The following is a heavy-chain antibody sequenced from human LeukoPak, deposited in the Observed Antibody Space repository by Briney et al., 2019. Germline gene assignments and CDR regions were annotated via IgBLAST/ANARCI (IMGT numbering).Heavy chain of an antibody. J-gene: IGHJ4*02. CDR3: ARGRRSSNWYRGVFDY. Sequence: ASVKVSCKASGYTFTSYDINWVRQATGQGLEWMGWMNPNSGNTGYAQKFQGRVTMTRNTSISTAYMELSSLRSEDTAVYYCARGRRSSNWYRGVFDYWGQGTLVTVSS. CDR1: GYTFTSYD. D-gene: IGHD6-13*01. V-gene: IGHV1-8*01. CDR2: MNPNSGNT.